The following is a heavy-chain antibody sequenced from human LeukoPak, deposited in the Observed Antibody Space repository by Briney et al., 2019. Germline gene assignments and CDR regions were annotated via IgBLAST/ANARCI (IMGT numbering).Heavy chain of an antibody. D-gene: IGHD4-11*01. Sequence: PSETLSLTCSVSGYSIRSGYQWGWIRQAPGKGLEWIGSINYSGRTYDNPSLKSRVTISIDTSKNQIFLKLRSTTAADTAHYYCARAEINDYNRYWGQGILVIVSS. CDR2: INYSGRT. CDR1: GYSIRSGYQ. J-gene: IGHJ4*02. V-gene: IGHV4-38-2*01. CDR3: ARAEINDYNRY.